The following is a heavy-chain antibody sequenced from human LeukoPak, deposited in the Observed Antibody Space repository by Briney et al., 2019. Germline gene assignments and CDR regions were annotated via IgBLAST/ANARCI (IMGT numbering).Heavy chain of an antibody. CDR2: IYYSGST. V-gene: IGHV4-30-4*08. CDR1: GGSISNGDYY. CDR3: AREEWFDP. J-gene: IGHJ5*02. Sequence: SQTLSLTCTVSGGSISNGDYYWSWIRQPPRKGLEWIGYIYYSGSTYYNPSLKSRVTLSVDTSKNQFSLKLSSVTAADTAVYYCAREEWFDPWGQGTLVTVSS.